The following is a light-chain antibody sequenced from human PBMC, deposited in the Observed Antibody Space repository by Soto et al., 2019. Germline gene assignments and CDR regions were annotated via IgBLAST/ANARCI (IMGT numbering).Light chain of an antibody. CDR3: QQYSNSPPT. J-gene: IGKJ1*01. CDR1: QTVTTSY. V-gene: IGKV3-20*01. CDR2: TVS. Sequence: EIVLTQSPDTLSLSPGERATLSCRASQTVTTSYLAWYQQKPGQAPRLLLYTVSSRATGIPDRFSGSGSGTDFTLTISRLEPEDFAVYYCQQYSNSPPTFGQGTKVEIK.